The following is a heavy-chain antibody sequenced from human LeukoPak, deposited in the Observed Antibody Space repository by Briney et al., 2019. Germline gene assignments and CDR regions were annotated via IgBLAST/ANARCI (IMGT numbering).Heavy chain of an antibody. V-gene: IGHV1-2*02. J-gene: IGHJ6*02. CDR1: GYTFTGYY. D-gene: IGHD2/OR15-2a*01. CDR3: ARENYFTRDGMDV. Sequence: ASVKVSCKASGYTFTGYYMHWVRQAPGQGLEWMGWINPNSGGTNYAQKSQGRVTMTRDTSISTAYMELSRLRSDDTAVYYCARENYFTRDGMDVWGLGTTVTVSS. CDR2: INPNSGGT.